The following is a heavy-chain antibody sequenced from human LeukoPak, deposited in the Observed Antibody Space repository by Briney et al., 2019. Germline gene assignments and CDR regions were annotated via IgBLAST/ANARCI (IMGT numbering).Heavy chain of an antibody. V-gene: IGHV3-7*01. CDR1: GFTFSNYW. CDR3: ARPAIAAANDY. Sequence: GGSLRLSCAASGFTFSNYWMSWVRQAPGKGLEWVANIKQDGSEKYYVDSVKGRFTISRDNAKNSLYLQMNSLRAEDTAVYYCARPAIAAANDYWGQGTLVTVSS. D-gene: IGHD6-13*01. CDR2: IKQDGSEK. J-gene: IGHJ4*02.